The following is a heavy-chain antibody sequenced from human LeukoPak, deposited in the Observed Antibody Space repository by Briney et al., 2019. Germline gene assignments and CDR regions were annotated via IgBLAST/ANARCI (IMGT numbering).Heavy chain of an antibody. D-gene: IGHD3-9*01. J-gene: IGHJ3*02. Sequence: PGGSLRLSCAASGFTFSNAWMSWVRQAPGKGLEWVGRIKSKTDGGTTDYAAPVKGRFTISRDDSKNTLYLQMNSLKTEDTAVYYCTTEFRTYPNYVVGDILTAYDAFDIWGQGTMVTVSS. CDR2: IKSKTDGGTT. V-gene: IGHV3-15*01. CDR3: TTEFRTYPNYVVGDILTAYDAFDI. CDR1: GFTFSNAW.